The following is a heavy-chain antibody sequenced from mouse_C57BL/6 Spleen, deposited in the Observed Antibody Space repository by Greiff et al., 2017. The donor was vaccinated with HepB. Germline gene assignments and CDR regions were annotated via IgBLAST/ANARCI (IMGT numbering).Heavy chain of an antibody. V-gene: IGHV1-55*01. CDR3: ARPYYYGSSYGVYYFDY. CDR2: IYPGSGST. Sequence: QVQLQQPGAELVKPGASVKMSCKASGYTFTSYWITWVKQRPGQGLEWIGDIYPGSGSTNYNEKFKSKATLTVDTSSSTAYMQLSSLTSEDSAVYYCARPYYYGSSYGVYYFDYWGQGTTLTVSS. CDR1: GYTFTSYW. D-gene: IGHD1-1*01. J-gene: IGHJ2*01.